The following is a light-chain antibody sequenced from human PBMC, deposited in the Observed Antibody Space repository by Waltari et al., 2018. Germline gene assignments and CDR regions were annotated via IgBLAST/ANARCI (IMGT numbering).Light chain of an antibody. Sequence: QSALTQPRSVSGSPGQSVTISCTGTSRDVGGYHYVSWFQQHPGKVPKLLIYDVSGRPSDVPDRFSGSKSANTASLTISGLQPDDEADYYCCSFAGSYTFVFGPGTSVTVL. CDR3: CSFAGSYTFV. CDR1: SRDVGGYHY. V-gene: IGLV2-11*01. CDR2: DVS. J-gene: IGLJ1*01.